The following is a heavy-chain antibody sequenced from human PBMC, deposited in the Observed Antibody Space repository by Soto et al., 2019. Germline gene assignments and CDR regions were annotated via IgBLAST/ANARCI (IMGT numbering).Heavy chain of an antibody. CDR3: ARGTVVAATNWFDP. V-gene: IGHV4-59*08. Sequence: QVQLQESGPGLVKPSETLSLTCTVSGGSISSYYWSWIRQPPGKGLEWIGYIYYSGSTNYNPSLKSRVTISVDTSKNQFSLKLSSVTAADTAVYYCARGTVVAATNWFDPWGQGTLVTVSS. CDR1: GGSISSYY. J-gene: IGHJ5*02. D-gene: IGHD2-15*01. CDR2: IYYSGST.